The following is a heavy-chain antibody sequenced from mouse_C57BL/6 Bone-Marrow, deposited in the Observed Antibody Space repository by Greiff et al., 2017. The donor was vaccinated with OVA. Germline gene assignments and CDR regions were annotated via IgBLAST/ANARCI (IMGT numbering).Heavy chain of an antibody. CDR2: IWWDDDK. CDR3: ARPYYSYYFDY. V-gene: IGHV8-8*01. Sequence: QVQLQQSCPGILQPSQTLSLTCSFSGFSLSTFGMGVGWIRQPSGKGLEWLAHIWWDDDKYYNPALKSRLTISKDTSKNQVFLKIAIVDTADTATYYCARPYYSYYFDYWGQGTTLTVSS. J-gene: IGHJ2*01. CDR1: GFSLSTFGMG. D-gene: IGHD2-12*01.